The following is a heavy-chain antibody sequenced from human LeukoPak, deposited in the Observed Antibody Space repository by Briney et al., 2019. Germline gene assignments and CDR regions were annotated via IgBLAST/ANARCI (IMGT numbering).Heavy chain of an antibody. CDR1: GGSISSHY. J-gene: IGHJ4*02. D-gene: IGHD3-9*01. Sequence: KPSETLSLTCTVSGGSISSHYWSWIRQPPGKGLEWIGYIYYGGSTNYNPSLKSRVTISVDTSKNQFSLKLSSVTAADTAVYYCARAGSYYDILTGYFDYWGQGTLVTVSS. V-gene: IGHV4-59*11. CDR2: IYYGGST. CDR3: ARAGSYYDILTGYFDY.